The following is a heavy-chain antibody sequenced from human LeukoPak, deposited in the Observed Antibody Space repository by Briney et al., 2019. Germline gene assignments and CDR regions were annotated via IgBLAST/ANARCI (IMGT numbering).Heavy chain of an antibody. CDR3: ARRSWTYYDSSGYEET. V-gene: IGHV4-59*08. J-gene: IGHJ5*02. Sequence: PSETLSLTCAVYGGSFSGYYWSWIRQPPGKGLEWIGYIYYSGSTNYNPSLKSRVTISVDTSKNQFSLKLSSVTAADTAVYYCARRSWTYYDSSGYEETWGQGTLVTVSS. D-gene: IGHD3-22*01. CDR2: IYYSGST. CDR1: GGSFSGYY.